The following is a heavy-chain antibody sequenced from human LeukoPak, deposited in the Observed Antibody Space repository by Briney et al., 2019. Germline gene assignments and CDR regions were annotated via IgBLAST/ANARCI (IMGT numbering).Heavy chain of an antibody. CDR2: INHSGST. CDR3: ARRSAGSYRYYYYYYMDV. V-gene: IGHV4-34*01. CDR1: GGSFSGYY. Sequence: SETLSLTCAVYGGSFSGYYWSWIRQPPGKGLEWIGEINHSGSTNYNPSLKSRVTISVDTSKNQFSLKLSSVTAADTAVYYCARRSAGSYRYYYYYYMDVWGKGTTVTISS. J-gene: IGHJ6*03. D-gene: IGHD3-10*01.